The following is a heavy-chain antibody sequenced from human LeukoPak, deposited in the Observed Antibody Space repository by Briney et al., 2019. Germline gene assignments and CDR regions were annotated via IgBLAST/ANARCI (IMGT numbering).Heavy chain of an antibody. Sequence: EASVKVSCKVSGYTLTELSMHWVRQATGKGREWMGGFDPEDGETIYAQKFQGRVTMTEDTSTDTAYMELSSLRSEDTAVYYCATGSRWLLRTATTEADYGMDVWGQGTTVTVSS. D-gene: IGHD3-22*01. J-gene: IGHJ6*02. CDR3: ATGSRWLLRTATTEADYGMDV. V-gene: IGHV1-24*01. CDR1: GYTLTELS. CDR2: FDPEDGET.